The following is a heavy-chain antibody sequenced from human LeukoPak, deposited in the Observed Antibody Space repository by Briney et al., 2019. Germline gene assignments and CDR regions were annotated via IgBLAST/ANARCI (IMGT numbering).Heavy chain of an antibody. CDR1: GFTFSSYT. Sequence: GGSLRLSCVASGFTFSSYTMFRVRQAPGKGLEHVSGLSSTGDSTYYAKGVKGRFTISRDNSKNTLYLQMGSLRGEDMAVYFCARAVAGTSPKRFDYWGQGTLVTVSS. J-gene: IGHJ4*02. CDR3: ARAVAGTSPKRFDY. D-gene: IGHD6-19*01. CDR2: LSSTGDST. V-gene: IGHV3-64*01.